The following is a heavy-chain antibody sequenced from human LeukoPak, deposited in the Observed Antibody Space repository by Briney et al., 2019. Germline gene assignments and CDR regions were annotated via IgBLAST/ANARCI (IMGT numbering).Heavy chain of an antibody. CDR1: GYTFTSYA. D-gene: IGHD2-8*01. J-gene: IGHJ5*02. CDR2: IIPIFGTA. CDR3: ARDHKWDWFDP. Sequence: GASVKVSCKASGYTFTSYAMNWVRQAPGQGLEWMGGIIPIFGTANYAQKFQGRVTITADESTSTAYMELSSLRSEDTAVYYCARDHKWDWFDPWGQGTLVTVSS. V-gene: IGHV1-69*13.